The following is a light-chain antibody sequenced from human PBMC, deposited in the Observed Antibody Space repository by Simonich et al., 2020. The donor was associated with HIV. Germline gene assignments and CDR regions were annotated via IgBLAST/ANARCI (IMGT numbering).Light chain of an antibody. Sequence: DIVMTQSPASLAVSLGERATINCKSRQSVLYNSNNTNYLAWYQQKPGQPPKLLIYWASTRESGVPDRFSGSGSGTDFTLTISSLQAEDVAVYYCQQYYSSPLTFGGGTKVEIK. V-gene: IGKV4-1*01. CDR3: QQYYSSPLT. J-gene: IGKJ4*01. CDR2: WAS. CDR1: QSVLYNSNNTNY.